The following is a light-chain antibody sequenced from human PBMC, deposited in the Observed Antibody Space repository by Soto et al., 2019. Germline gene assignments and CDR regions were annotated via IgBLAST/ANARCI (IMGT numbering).Light chain of an antibody. Sequence: QSVLPQPPSVSGSPGQSVAISCTGTSSDVGNSNGVSWYHQPPGTAPKLMIYDVNNRPSGVPDRFSGSKSGNTASLTISGLQAEDEGDYYCSSYTSSSTYVFGTGTKLTVL. J-gene: IGLJ1*01. CDR1: SSDVGNSNG. CDR2: DVN. V-gene: IGLV2-18*02. CDR3: SSYTSSSTYV.